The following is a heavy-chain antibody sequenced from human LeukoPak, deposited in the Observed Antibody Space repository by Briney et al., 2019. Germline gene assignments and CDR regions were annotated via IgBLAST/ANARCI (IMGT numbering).Heavy chain of an antibody. D-gene: IGHD2-2*01. CDR2: IYYSGST. J-gene: IGHJ3*02. V-gene: IGHV4-59*01. CDR3: ARGPSRYCSSTSCAYRAFDI. CDR1: GGSISSYY. Sequence: PSETLSLTCTVPGGSISSYYWSWIRQPPGKGLEWIGYIYYSGSTNYNPSLKSRVTISVDTSKNQFSLKLSSVTAADTAVYYCARGPSRYCSSTSCAYRAFDIWGQGTMVTVSS.